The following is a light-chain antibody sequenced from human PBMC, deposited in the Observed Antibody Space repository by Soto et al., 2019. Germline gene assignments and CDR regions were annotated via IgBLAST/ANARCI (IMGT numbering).Light chain of an antibody. CDR1: QSVSSSY. CDR3: QQYGSSLPWT. V-gene: IGKV3-20*01. Sequence: EIVLTQSPGTLSLSPGERATLSCRASQSVSSSYLAWYQQKPGQAPRLLIYGASSRATGIPDRFSGSWSGTDVTITISRLEPEDFAVYAWQQYGSSLPWTSGQGTQVEIK. CDR2: GAS. J-gene: IGKJ1*01.